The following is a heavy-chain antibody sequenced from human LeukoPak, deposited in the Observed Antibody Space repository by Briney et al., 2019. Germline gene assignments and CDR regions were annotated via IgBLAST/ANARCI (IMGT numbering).Heavy chain of an antibody. CDR1: GFTFSSYE. CDR3: TRAAVAGGPFDY. Sequence: GGSLRLSCAASGFTFSSYEMNWVRQAPGKGLEWVSYISSSGITKYYADSGKGRFTISRDNARNSLYLQMNSLRAEDMAIYYCTRAAVAGGPFDYWGQGTLVTVSS. D-gene: IGHD6-19*01. CDR2: ISSSGITK. J-gene: IGHJ4*02. V-gene: IGHV3-48*03.